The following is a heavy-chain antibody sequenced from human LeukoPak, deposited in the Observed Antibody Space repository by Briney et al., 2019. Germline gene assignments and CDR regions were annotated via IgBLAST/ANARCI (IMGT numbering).Heavy chain of an antibody. D-gene: IGHD3-3*01. CDR2: INQSGST. CDR3: ARSGYFWSGYQGPYYMDV. V-gene: IGHV4-61*08. J-gene: IGHJ6*03. CDR1: GGSISSGGYY. Sequence: KASETLSLTCTVSGGSISSGGYYWSWIRQPPGKGLEWIGEINQSGSTNYNPSLWSRVTISVDTSKSQISLKLSSVTAADTAVYYCARSGYFWSGYQGPYYMDVWGKGTTVTVSS.